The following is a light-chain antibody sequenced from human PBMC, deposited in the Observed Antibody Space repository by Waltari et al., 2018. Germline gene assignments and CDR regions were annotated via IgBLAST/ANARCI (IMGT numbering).Light chain of an antibody. V-gene: IGLV2-14*01. J-gene: IGLJ3*02. CDR2: DVS. CDR3: SSYTSSSTWV. CDR1: RRDVGGYNY. Sequence: QSALTQPASVSGSPGPSITLSCPGTRRDVGGYNYVSWYQQHPGKAPKLMIYDVSKRPSGVSNRFSGSKSGNTASLTISGLQAEDEADYYCSSYTSSSTWVFGGGTKVTVL.